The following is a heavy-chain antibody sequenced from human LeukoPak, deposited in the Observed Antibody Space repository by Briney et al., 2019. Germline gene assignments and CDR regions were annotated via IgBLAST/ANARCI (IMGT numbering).Heavy chain of an antibody. Sequence: GGSLRLSCAAPGFTFSSYAMSWVRQAPGKGLEWVSAISGSGGSTYYADSVKGRFTISRDNSKNTLYLQMNSLRAEDTAVYYCAKVGFGELPQERIDYWGQGTLVTVSS. CDR3: AKVGFGELPQERIDY. V-gene: IGHV3-23*01. CDR1: GFTFSSYA. J-gene: IGHJ4*02. CDR2: ISGSGGST. D-gene: IGHD3-10*01.